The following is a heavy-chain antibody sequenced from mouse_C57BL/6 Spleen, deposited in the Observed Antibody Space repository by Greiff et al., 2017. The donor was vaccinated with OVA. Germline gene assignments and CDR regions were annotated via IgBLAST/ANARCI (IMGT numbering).Heavy chain of an antibody. Sequence: EVQLQQSGPELVKPGASVKISCKASGYTFTDYYMNWVKQSHGKSLEWIGDINPNNGGTSYNQKFKGKATLTVDKSSTTAYMELRSLTSEDSAVYYCARKGYDYDGGFDYWGQGTTLTVSS. J-gene: IGHJ2*01. D-gene: IGHD2-4*01. CDR1: GYTFTDYY. V-gene: IGHV1-26*01. CDR2: INPNNGGT. CDR3: ARKGYDYDGGFDY.